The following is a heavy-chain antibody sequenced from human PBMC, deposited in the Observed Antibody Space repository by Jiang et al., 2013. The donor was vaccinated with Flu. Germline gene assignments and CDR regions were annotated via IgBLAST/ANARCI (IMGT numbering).Heavy chain of an antibody. D-gene: IGHD3-3*01. V-gene: IGHV4-31*02. Sequence: ISSGGYYWSWIRQHPGKGLEWIGYIYYSGSTYYNPSLKSRVTISVDTSKNQFSLKLSSVTAADTAVYYCARLEKHYDFWSGYPHPNYGMDVWGQGTTVTVSS. CDR3: ARLEKHYDFWSGYPHPNYGMDV. J-gene: IGHJ6*02. CDR2: IYYSGST. CDR1: ISSGGYY.